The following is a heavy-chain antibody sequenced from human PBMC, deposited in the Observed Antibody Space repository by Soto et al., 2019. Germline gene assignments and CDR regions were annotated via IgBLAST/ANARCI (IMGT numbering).Heavy chain of an antibody. J-gene: IGHJ6*02. Sequence: GESLKISCKGSVYTFTDYCIGWARQLRVKGLEWLGLIYPDDSDTRYSPSFQGHDTIAVDKSTNTAYLQWNTLRASDTAMYYCAVHFSNFRYYYYAMDVWGQGTTVTVSS. CDR3: AVHFSNFRYYYYAMDV. CDR1: VYTFTDYC. CDR2: IYPDDSDT. V-gene: IGHV5-51*01. D-gene: IGHD3-3*02.